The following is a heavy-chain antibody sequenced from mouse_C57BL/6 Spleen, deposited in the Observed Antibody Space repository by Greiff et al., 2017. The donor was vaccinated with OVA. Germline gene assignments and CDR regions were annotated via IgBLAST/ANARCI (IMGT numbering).Heavy chain of an antibody. CDR1: GYTFTSYW. J-gene: IGHJ2*01. Sequence: QVQLQQPGAELVKPGASVKLSCKASGYTFTSYWMHWVKQRPGRGLEWIGRIDPNSGGTKYNEKFKSKATLTVDKPSSTAYMQLSSQTSEDTAVYYCARAEDYGKDYFDDWGQGTTLTVSS. CDR2: IDPNSGGT. CDR3: ARAEDYGKDYFDD. V-gene: IGHV1-72*01. D-gene: IGHD1-1*01.